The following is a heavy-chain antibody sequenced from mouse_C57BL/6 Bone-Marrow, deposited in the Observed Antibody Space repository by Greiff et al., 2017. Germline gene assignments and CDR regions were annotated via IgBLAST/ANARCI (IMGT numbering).Heavy chain of an antibody. Sequence: VKLQESGAELVRPGTSVKMSCKASGYTFTNYWIGWAKQRPGHGLEWIGDIYPGGGYTNYNEKFKGKATLTADKSSSTAYMQFSSLTSEDSAIYYCARFYSNYFDYWGQGTTLTVSS. CDR3: ARFYSNYFDY. V-gene: IGHV1-63*01. CDR1: GYTFTNYW. D-gene: IGHD2-5*01. J-gene: IGHJ2*01. CDR2: IYPGGGYT.